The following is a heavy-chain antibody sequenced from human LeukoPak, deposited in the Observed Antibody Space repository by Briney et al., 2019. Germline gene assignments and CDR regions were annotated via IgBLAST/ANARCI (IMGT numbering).Heavy chain of an antibody. CDR1: GYSFTNSW. CDR2: IYPGDSDT. D-gene: IGHD4-11*01. CDR3: ARLQSYYFNY. J-gene: IGHJ4*02. V-gene: IGHV5-51*01. Sequence: GESLKISCKGFGYSFTNSWIGWVRQMPGKGLEWMGNIYPGDSDTRYSPSFQGQVTISADKSISTAYLQWSGPKASDTAMYYCARLQSYYFNYWGQGTLVTVSS.